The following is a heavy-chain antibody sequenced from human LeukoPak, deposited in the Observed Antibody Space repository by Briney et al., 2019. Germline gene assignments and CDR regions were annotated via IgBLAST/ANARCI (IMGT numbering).Heavy chain of an antibody. Sequence: SETLSLTCAVYGGSFSGYYWSWIRQPPGKGLEWIGEINHSGSTNYNPSLKSRVTISVDTSKNQFSLKLSSVTAADTAVYYRARGGPYYYGSGSYYNSYYMDVWGKGTTVTISS. J-gene: IGHJ6*03. CDR2: INHSGST. D-gene: IGHD3-10*01. CDR3: ARGGPYYYGSGSYYNSYYMDV. CDR1: GGSFSGYY. V-gene: IGHV4-34*01.